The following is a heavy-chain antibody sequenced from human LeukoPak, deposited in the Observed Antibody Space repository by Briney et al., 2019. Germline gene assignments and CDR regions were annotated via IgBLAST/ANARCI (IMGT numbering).Heavy chain of an antibody. CDR3: ARLDASGLDY. CDR1: GFSFSSNS. CDR2: ISGSGRTI. V-gene: IGHV3-48*04. D-gene: IGHD6-19*01. J-gene: IGHJ4*02. Sequence: GGSLRLSCAASGFSFSSNSMNWVRQAPGKGLEWVSYISGSGRTIYYANSVKGRFTISRDNAKNSLYLQMNSLRADDTAVYYCARLDASGLDYWGQGTLVTVSS.